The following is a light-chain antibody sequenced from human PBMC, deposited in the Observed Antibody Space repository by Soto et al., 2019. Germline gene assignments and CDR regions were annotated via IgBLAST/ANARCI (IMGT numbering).Light chain of an antibody. CDR3: QQYNHWVT. V-gene: IGKV3-15*01. Sequence: EIVMTQSPATLSVSPGERATLSCRASQSGNNNLAGYQQKPGQGPRLLIYGASTRATGVPARFSGGGSAKEFSLTISSRHSEDFAFYYRQQYNHWVTFGGGTKVEIK. CDR1: QSGNNN. CDR2: GAS. J-gene: IGKJ4*02.